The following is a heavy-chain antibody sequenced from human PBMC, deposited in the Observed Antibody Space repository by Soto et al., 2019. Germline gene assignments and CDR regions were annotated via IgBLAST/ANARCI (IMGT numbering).Heavy chain of an antibody. D-gene: IGHD3-22*01. CDR3: ARHYYDDYYYYMDV. V-gene: IGHV1-8*01. CDR1: GYTFTSYD. J-gene: IGHJ6*03. Sequence: ASVKVSCKASGYTFTSYDINWVRQATGQGLEWMGWMNPNSGNTGYAQKFQGRVTMTRNTSISTAYMELSSLRSEDTAVYYCARHYYDDYYYYMDVWGKGTTVTVSS. CDR2: MNPNSGNT.